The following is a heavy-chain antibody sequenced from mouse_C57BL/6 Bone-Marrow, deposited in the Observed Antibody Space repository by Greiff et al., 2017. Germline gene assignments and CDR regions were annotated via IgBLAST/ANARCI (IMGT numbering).Heavy chain of an antibody. CDR1: GYTFTSSW. CDR3: ARWGAY. CDR2: IHPNSGST. J-gene: IGHJ3*01. Sequence: QVQLQQPGAELVKPGASVKLSCKASGYTFTSSWMHWVKQRHGQGHEWIGMIHPNSGSTNYNEKLKSKATLTVDTSSSTAYMQLSSLTSEDSAVYYCARWGAYWGQGTLVTVSA. V-gene: IGHV1-64*01.